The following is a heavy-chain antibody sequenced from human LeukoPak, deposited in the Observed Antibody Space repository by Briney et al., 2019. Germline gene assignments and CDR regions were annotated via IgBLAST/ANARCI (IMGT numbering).Heavy chain of an antibody. J-gene: IGHJ1*01. Sequence: PGGSLRLSCAASGFTFDDYAMHWVRQAPGKGLEWVSGISWNSGSIGYADSVKGRFTISRDNAKNSLYLQMNSLRAEDTALYYCAKATPGGTYYAHFQHRGQGTLVTVSS. CDR2: ISWNSGSI. CDR1: GFTFDDYA. CDR3: AKATPGGTYYAHFQH. V-gene: IGHV3-9*01. D-gene: IGHD3-10*01.